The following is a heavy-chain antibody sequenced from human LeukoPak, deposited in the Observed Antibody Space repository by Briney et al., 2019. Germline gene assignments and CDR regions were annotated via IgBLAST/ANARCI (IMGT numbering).Heavy chain of an antibody. CDR2: ISYRGST. Sequence: SETLSLTCTVSGGSISSYYWNWIRQPPGKGLEWIGYISYRGSTNYNPSLKSRVTISVDTSKNQFSLKLSTVTAADTAVYYCARVYSSSWYRGSLYFDYWGQGTLVTVSS. J-gene: IGHJ4*02. D-gene: IGHD6-13*01. CDR3: ARVYSSSWYRGSLYFDY. V-gene: IGHV4-59*01. CDR1: GGSISSYY.